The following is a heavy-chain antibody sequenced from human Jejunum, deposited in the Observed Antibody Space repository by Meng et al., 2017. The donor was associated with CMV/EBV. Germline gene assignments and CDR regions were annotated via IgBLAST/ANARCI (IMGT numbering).Heavy chain of an antibody. V-gene: IGHV4-34*01. CDR1: RGSVSGYY. J-gene: IGHJ5*01. CDR2: INHSGYT. Sequence: VYRGSVSGYYWSWIRQPPGKGLEWIGEINHSGYTNSNPSLKSRVTISVDTSKSQFSLKLSSVTAADTAVYYCARDRSGSNLPDSWGPGTRVTVSS. D-gene: IGHD4/OR15-4a*01. CDR3: ARDRSGSNLPDS.